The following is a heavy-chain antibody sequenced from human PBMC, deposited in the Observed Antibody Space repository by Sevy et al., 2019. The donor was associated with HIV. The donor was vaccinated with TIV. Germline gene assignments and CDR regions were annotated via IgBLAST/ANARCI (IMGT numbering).Heavy chain of an antibody. CDR2: FDTEDGET. V-gene: IGHV1-24*01. J-gene: IGHJ4*02. Sequence: ASVKVSCKVSGKTLSELSMHWVRQAPGKGLECMRRFDTEDGETIYAQKFQGRVTLTEDTSTDTAYMELRSLKSEDTAVYYCATTREYYDDRSGYLDFWGQGTLVTVSS. CDR1: GKTLSELS. D-gene: IGHD3-22*01. CDR3: ATTREYYDDRSGYLDF.